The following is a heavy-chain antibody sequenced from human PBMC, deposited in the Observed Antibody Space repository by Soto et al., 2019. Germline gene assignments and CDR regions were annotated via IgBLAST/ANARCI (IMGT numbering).Heavy chain of an antibody. CDR2: ISAYNGNT. CDR3: ARDWTVAGTRNWFDP. V-gene: IGHV1-18*04. CDR1: GYTFTSYG. D-gene: IGHD6-19*01. Sequence: ASVKVSCKASGYTFTSYGISWVRQAPGQGLEWMGWISAYNGNTNYAQKLQGRVTMTTDTSTSTAYMELRSLRSDDTAVYYCARDWTVAGTRNWFDPWGQGTLVTVSS. J-gene: IGHJ5*02.